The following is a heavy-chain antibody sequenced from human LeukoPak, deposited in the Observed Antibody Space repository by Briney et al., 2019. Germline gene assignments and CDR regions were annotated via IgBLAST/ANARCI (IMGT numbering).Heavy chain of an antibody. CDR2: IYHSGST. V-gene: IGHV4-4*02. D-gene: IGHD3-16*02. J-gene: IGHJ4*02. CDR3: ARESEVWGSYRYTGGVLDY. CDR1: GGSISSSNW. Sequence: SGTLSLTCAVSGGSISSSNWWSWVRQPPGKGLEWIGEIYHSGSTNYNPSLKSRVTISVDKSKNQFSLKLSSVTAADTAVYYCARESEVWGSYRYTGGVLDYWGQGTLVTVSS.